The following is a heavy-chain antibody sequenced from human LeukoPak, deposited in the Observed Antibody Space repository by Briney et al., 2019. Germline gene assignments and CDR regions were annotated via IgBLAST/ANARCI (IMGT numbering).Heavy chain of an antibody. D-gene: IGHD3-22*01. J-gene: IGHJ6*02. CDR2: IRNKANSYTT. V-gene: IGHV3-72*01. Sequence: GGSLRLSCAASGFTFSDYYMDWVRQAPGKGLEWVGRIRNKANSYTTEYAASVKGRFTISRDDSKKSLYLQMSSLKTEDTAVYYCVRDLNRSGDVWGQGTTVTVSS. CDR1: GFTFSDYY. CDR3: VRDLNRSGDV.